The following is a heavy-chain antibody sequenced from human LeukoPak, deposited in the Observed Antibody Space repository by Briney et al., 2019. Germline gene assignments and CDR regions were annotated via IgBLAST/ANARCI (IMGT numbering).Heavy chain of an antibody. V-gene: IGHV1-46*01. CDR2: INPSGGST. D-gene: IGHD3-10*01. Sequence: ASVKVSCKASGYTFTSYYMHWVRQAPGQGLEWMGIINPSGGSTSYAQKFQGRVTMTRDTSTSTVYMELSSLRSEDTAVYYCARDKGHYYGSGSFGLVNWFDPWGQGTLVTVSS. CDR1: GYTFTSYY. J-gene: IGHJ5*02. CDR3: ARDKGHYYGSGSFGLVNWFDP.